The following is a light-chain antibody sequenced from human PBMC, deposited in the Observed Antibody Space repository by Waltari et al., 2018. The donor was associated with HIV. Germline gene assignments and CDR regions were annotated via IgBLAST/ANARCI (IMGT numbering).Light chain of an antibody. CDR3: AAWDESLSGNV. CDR1: SSNIGTNY. J-gene: IGLJ1*01. Sequence: QSVLTQPPSVSGTPGQRVTISCSGSSSNIGTNYVYWYQQLPGMAPKLLIYRNNYRPSGVPDRFSGSKSGTSASLTISGLRSEDEGDYYCAAWDESLSGNVFGTGTKVPVL. CDR2: RNN. V-gene: IGLV1-47*01.